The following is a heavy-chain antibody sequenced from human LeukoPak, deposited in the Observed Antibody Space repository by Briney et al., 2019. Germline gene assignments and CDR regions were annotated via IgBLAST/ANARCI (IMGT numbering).Heavy chain of an antibody. J-gene: IGHJ4*02. D-gene: IGHD5-18*01. V-gene: IGHV3-21*01. CDR1: GFTFSSYS. Sequence: GGSLRLSCAASGFTFSSYSMNWVRQAPGKGLEWVSSISSSSSYIYYADSVKGRFTISRDNAKNSLYLQMNSLRAEDTAVYYCARSGYSYGPADYRGQGTLVTVSS. CDR2: ISSSSSYI. CDR3: ARSGYSYGPADY.